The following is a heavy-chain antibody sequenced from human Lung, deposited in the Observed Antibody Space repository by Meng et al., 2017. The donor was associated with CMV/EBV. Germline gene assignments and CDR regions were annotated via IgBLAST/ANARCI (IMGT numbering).Heavy chain of an antibody. J-gene: IGHJ6*02. CDR3: AKDLGGETDFWSGYLYYYYYYGMDV. V-gene: IGHV3-23*01. CDR1: GFTFSSYA. D-gene: IGHD3-3*01. Sequence: GESXKISCAASGFTFSSYAMSWVRQAPGKGLEWVSAISGSGGSTYYADSVKGRFTISRDNSKNTLYLQMNSLRAEDTAVYYCAKDLGGETDFWSGYLYYYYYYGMDVWGQGTTVTVSS. CDR2: ISGSGGST.